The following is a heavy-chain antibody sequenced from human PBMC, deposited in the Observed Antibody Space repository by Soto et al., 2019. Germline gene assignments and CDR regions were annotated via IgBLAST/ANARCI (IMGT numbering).Heavy chain of an antibody. J-gene: IGHJ4*02. D-gene: IGHD6-6*01. V-gene: IGHV4-31*03. Sequence: PSETLSLTCTVSGGSISSGGYYWSWIRQHPGKGLEWIGYIYYSGSTYYNPSLKSRVTISVDTSKNQFSLKLSSVTAADTAVYYCARDSFHAGIAARGYYFDYWGQGTLVTVSS. CDR1: GGSISSGGYY. CDR2: IYYSGST. CDR3: ARDSFHAGIAARGYYFDY.